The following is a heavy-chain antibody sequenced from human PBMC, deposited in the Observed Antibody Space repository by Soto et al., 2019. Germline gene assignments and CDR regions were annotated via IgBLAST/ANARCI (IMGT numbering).Heavy chain of an antibody. Sequence: SETLSLTCSVSGGSINSGDYYWSFIRQSPGKGLEWIGYIYYSGSTYYNPSLKGRSTISIDTSKNQFFLDVDSVTAADTAVYYCARLYTGYEAFDYWGQGTLVTVSS. CDR1: GGSINSGDYY. D-gene: IGHD5-12*01. CDR3: ARLYTGYEAFDY. V-gene: IGHV4-30-4*01. CDR2: IYYSGST. J-gene: IGHJ4*02.